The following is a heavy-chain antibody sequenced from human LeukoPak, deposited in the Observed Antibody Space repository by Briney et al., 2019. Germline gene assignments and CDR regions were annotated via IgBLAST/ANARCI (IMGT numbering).Heavy chain of an antibody. D-gene: IGHD1-7*01. Sequence: ASVEVSCKTSGYTFTNYGISWVRQVPGQGFEWMGGISIYNGNRNYAQKFQGRVTMTTDTSTSTAYMEMRSLRSDDTAVYYCARNVRGTTDDYWGQGTLVTVSS. V-gene: IGHV1-18*01. J-gene: IGHJ4*02. CDR2: ISIYNGNR. CDR3: ARNVRGTTDDY. CDR1: GYTFTNYG.